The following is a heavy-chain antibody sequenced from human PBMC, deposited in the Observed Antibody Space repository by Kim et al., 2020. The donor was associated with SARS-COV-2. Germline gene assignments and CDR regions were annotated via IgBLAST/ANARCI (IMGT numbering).Heavy chain of an antibody. CDR1: GFTFSSYA. Sequence: GGSLRLSCSASGFTFSSYAMHWVRQAPGKGLEYVSAISSNGGSTYYADSVKGRFTISRDNSKNTLYLQMSSLRAEDTAVYYCVKLLTGTVTDFDYWGQGTLVTVSS. V-gene: IGHV3-64D*09. CDR3: VKLLTGTVTDFDY. D-gene: IGHD4-17*01. J-gene: IGHJ4*02. CDR2: ISSNGGST.